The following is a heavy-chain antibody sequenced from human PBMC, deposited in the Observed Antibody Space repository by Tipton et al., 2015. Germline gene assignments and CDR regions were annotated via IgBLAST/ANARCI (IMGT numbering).Heavy chain of an antibody. Sequence: TLSLTCAVSAYSISTDYYWVWIRQPPGKGLEWIGAISHSGKTYSNPSLKSRVTISADTSKNQFSLRLTSVTAADTAVYYCASPSLPHDRGDYYFQSWGQGSLVTVSS. CDR3: ASPSLPHDRGDYYFQS. CDR2: ISHSGKT. CDR1: AYSISTDYY. V-gene: IGHV4-38-2*01. J-gene: IGHJ4*02. D-gene: IGHD2-21*02.